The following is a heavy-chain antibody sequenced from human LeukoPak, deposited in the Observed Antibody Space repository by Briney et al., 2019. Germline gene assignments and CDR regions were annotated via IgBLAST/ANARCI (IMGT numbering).Heavy chain of an antibody. CDR3: ANHHYYFDY. CDR2: ISGSDTTT. CDR1: GFTFKNYA. J-gene: IGHJ4*02. V-gene: IGHV3-23*01. Sequence: GGSLRLSCAASGFTFKNYAMSWIRQAPGKGLEWVSVINGSEWVSVISGSDTTTYYADSVKGRFTISRDDSKNTLYLQMNSLRAEDMAVYYCANHHYYFDYWGQGTLVTVSS.